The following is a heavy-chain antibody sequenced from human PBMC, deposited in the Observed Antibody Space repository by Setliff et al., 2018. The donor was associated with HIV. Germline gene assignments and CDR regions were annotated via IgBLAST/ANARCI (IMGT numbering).Heavy chain of an antibody. CDR3: ARDFKRYNSPCRFDP. CDR1: GGSINSHY. J-gene: IGHJ5*02. CDR2: VYYNGNT. V-gene: IGHV4-59*11. D-gene: IGHD5-12*01. Sequence: PSETLSLTCSVSGGSINSHYWSWIRQTPGKGLEWIGYVYYNGNTNNNPSLRSRVTMSVDTSKNQFSLKLNSVTAADTAVYYCARDFKRYNSPCRFDPWGPGTLVTVSS.